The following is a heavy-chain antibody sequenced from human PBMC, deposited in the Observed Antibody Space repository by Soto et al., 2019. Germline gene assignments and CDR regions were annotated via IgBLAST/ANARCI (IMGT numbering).Heavy chain of an antibody. Sequence: APVKGSCKTAGYGFRNDVGSCLSQNPGQGLEWMGWVSAYNGSTNYAQKFQDRVTMTTDTSTSTAYMELRSLISDDTAVYYCARDFTGWPPDGVDCWGQGTQVTVSS. D-gene: IGHD3-16*01. J-gene: IGHJ4*02. CDR1: GYGFRNDV. CDR2: VSAYNGST. CDR3: ARDFTGWPPDGVDC. V-gene: IGHV1-18*01.